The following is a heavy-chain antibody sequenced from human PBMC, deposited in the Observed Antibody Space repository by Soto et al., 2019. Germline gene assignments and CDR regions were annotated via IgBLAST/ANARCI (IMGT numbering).Heavy chain of an antibody. CDR2: IYYSGST. V-gene: IGHV4-30-4*01. D-gene: IGHD3-10*01. CDR1: GGSISSGDYC. Sequence: SETLSLTCTVSGGSISSGDYCWSWIRKPPGKGLEWIGYIYYSGSTYYNPSLKSRVTISVDTSKNQFSLKLSSVTAADTAVYYCARDFTGFGGGYGMDVWGQGTTVTSP. J-gene: IGHJ6*02. CDR3: ARDFTGFGGGYGMDV.